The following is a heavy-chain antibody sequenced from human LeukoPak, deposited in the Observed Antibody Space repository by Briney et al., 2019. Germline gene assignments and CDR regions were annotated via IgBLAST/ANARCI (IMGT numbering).Heavy chain of an antibody. J-gene: IGHJ5*02. V-gene: IGHV4-34*01. Sequence: PSETLSLTCAVYGGSFSGYYWSWIRQPPGKGLEWIGEINHSGSTNYNPSLKSRVTISVDTSKNQFSLKLSSVTAADTAVYYCARSDGGPYYDFWSGYYNNWFDPWGLGTLVTVSS. CDR2: INHSGST. CDR1: GGSFSGYY. D-gene: IGHD3-3*01. CDR3: ARSDGGPYYDFWSGYYNNWFDP.